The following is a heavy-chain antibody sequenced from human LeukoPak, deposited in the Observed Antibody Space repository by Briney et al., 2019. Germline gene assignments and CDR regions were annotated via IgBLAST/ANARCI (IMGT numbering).Heavy chain of an antibody. V-gene: IGHV1-2*04. CDR2: INPNSGGT. CDR1: GYTFTGYY. J-gene: IGHJ4*02. D-gene: IGHD3-22*01. Sequence: ASVKVSCKASGYTFTGYYMHWVRQAPGQGLEWMGWINPNSGGTNYAQKFQGWVTMTRDTSISTAYMELSRLRSDDTAVYYCARARDYYDSSGYYSFDYWGQGTLVTVSS. CDR3: ARARDYYDSSGYYSFDY.